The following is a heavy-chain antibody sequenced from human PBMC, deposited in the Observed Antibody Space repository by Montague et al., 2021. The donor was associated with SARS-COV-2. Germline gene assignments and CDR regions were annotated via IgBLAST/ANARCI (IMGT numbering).Heavy chain of an antibody. CDR1: GGSISSGSYY. CDR3: ARAPDVDTAMVIYYYGMAA. V-gene: IGHV4-61*02. Sequence: TLSLTCTVSGGSISSGSYYWSWIRQPAGKGLEWIGRIYTSGSTNYNPSLKSRVTISVDTSKNQFSLKLSSVTAADTAVYYCARAPDVDTAMVIYYYGMAAWGKGTTVTASS. J-gene: IGHJ6*04. D-gene: IGHD5-18*01. CDR2: IYTSGST.